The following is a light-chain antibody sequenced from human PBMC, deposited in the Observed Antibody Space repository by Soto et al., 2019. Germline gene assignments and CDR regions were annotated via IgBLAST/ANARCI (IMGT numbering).Light chain of an antibody. CDR1: QAVGGTY. Sequence: EIVLTQSPGTLSLSPGERASLSCRASQAVGGTYLAWYQHKPGQAPRLLIYGASNRAAGIPDRFGGSGSGTDFTLTISRREPEHFAVYCCQQFDGSLWTFGPGTKVDIK. J-gene: IGKJ1*01. V-gene: IGKV3-20*01. CDR3: QQFDGSLWT. CDR2: GAS.